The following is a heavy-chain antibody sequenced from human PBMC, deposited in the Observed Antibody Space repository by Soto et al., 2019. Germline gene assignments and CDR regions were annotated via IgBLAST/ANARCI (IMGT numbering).Heavy chain of an antibody. J-gene: IGHJ4*02. Sequence: GGSLSLSCAASGFTFSSYWMHWVRQAPGKGLVWVSRINSDGSSTNYADSVKGQFTISRDNAKNTLYLQMNSLRAEDTAVYYCARKSSVGLDYWAQGSVVTVSS. CDR3: ARKSSVGLDY. CDR2: INSDGSST. CDR1: GFTFSSYW. V-gene: IGHV3-74*01. D-gene: IGHD4-17*01.